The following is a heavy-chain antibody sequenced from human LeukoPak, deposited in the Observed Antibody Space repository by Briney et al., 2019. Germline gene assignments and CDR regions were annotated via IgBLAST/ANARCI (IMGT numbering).Heavy chain of an antibody. CDR2: IRSKAYGGTT. CDR1: GFTFGDYA. CDR3: TRGKDIVVVPAAIEADY. Sequence: PGGSLRLSCTASGFTFGDYAMSWFRQAPGKGLEWVGFIRSKAYGGTTEYAASVKGIFTISRDDSNSIAYLQMNSLKTEDTAVYYCTRGKDIVVVPAAIEADYWGQGTLVTVSS. V-gene: IGHV3-49*03. D-gene: IGHD2-2*01. J-gene: IGHJ4*02.